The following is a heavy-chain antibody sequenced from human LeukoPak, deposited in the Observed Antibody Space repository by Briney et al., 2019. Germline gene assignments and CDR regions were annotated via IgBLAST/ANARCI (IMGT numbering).Heavy chain of an antibody. D-gene: IGHD2/OR15-2a*01. Sequence: GGSLRLSCAASGFTFSSYWMSWVRQAPGKGLEWVANIKQGGSEEYYVDSVKGRFTISRDNAKNSLYLQMNSLTAEDTAVYYCARLLSNYYYYYMDVWGKGTTVTVSS. CDR3: ARLLSNYYYYYMDV. V-gene: IGHV3-7*01. J-gene: IGHJ6*03. CDR2: IKQGGSEE. CDR1: GFTFSSYW.